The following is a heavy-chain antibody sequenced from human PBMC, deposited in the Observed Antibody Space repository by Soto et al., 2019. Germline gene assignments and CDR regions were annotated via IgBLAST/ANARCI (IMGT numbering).Heavy chain of an antibody. CDR3: VRDGTKTLRDWFDR. Sequence: TLSLTCTVSGASISGFYWSWIRKSAGKGLEWIGRIYATVTTDYNPSLKSRVMMSVDTSKKQFSLKLRSVTAADTAVYYCVRDGTKTLRDWFDRWGQG. V-gene: IGHV4-4*07. J-gene: IGHJ5*02. CDR1: GASISGFY. D-gene: IGHD1-1*01. CDR2: IYATVTT.